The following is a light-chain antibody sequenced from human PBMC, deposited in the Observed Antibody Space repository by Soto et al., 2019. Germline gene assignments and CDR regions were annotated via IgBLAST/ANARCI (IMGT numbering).Light chain of an antibody. J-gene: IGKJ1*01. Sequence: DIQMTQSPSSLSASVGDTVTITCRASQSVGSSLSWYQQKPGKAPKLLIYAATSLQSGVPSRFSGRRSGTDFTLTVSGLQLEDFATYYCQQSYRRVTFGQGTKVDIK. CDR1: QSVGSS. V-gene: IGKV1-39*01. CDR2: AAT. CDR3: QQSYRRVT.